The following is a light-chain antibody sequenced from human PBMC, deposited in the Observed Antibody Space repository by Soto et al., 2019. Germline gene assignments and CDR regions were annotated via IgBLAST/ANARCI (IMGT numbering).Light chain of an antibody. CDR3: QLWDSSSAQGV. J-gene: IGLJ1*01. Sequence: CERKAAPSGSVVAGEGCRITCRKNNLGRKSVHWYQQKPGQAPVLVVYDDSARPSGIPERFSGSNSGNTATLTISRVEAGDEADYYCQLWDSSSAQGVFGTGTTVPVL. CDR2: DDS. V-gene: IGLV3-21*02. CDR1: NLGRKS.